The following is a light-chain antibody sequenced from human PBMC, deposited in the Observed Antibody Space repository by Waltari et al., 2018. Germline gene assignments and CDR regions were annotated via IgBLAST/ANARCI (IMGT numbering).Light chain of an antibody. CDR2: WAS. J-gene: IGKJ1*01. CDR1: SVLYSSNNKNY. Sequence: SVLYSSNNKNYLAWYQQKPGQPPKLLIYWASTRESGVPDRFSGSGSGTDFTLTISSLQAEDVAVYYCQQYYSDTVTFGQGTKVEIK. CDR3: QQYYSDTVT. V-gene: IGKV4-1*01.